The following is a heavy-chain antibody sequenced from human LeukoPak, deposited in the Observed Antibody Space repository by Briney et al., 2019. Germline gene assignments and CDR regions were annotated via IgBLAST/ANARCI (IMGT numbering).Heavy chain of an antibody. CDR1: GFTFSTYG. Sequence: GGSLRLSCAASGFTFSTYGMHWVRQAPGKGLEWVAVISYDGSNKYYADSVKGRFTISRDNSKNTLYLQMNSLRAEDTAVYYCAYGGNFDYWGQGTLVTVSS. V-gene: IGHV3-30*03. CDR2: ISYDGSNK. CDR3: AYGGNFDY. D-gene: IGHD4-23*01. J-gene: IGHJ4*02.